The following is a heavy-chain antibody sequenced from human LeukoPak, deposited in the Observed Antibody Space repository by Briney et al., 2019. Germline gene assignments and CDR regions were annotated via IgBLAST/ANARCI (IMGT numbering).Heavy chain of an antibody. CDR2: ITGSSSST. J-gene: IGHJ4*02. V-gene: IGHV3-23*01. CDR1: GFIFNSYA. CDR3: AKPRSGSWYYFDY. D-gene: IGHD6-13*01. Sequence: GGSLRLSCAASGFIFNSYALSWVRQAPGKGLEWVSGITGSSSSTYYADSVKGRFTVSRDNSQNTLFLQMSSLRAEDTAVYYCAKPRSGSWYYFDYWGQGTLVTVSS.